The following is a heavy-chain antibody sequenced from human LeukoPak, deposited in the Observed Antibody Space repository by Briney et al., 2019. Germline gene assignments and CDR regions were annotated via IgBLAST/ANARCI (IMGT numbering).Heavy chain of an antibody. CDR3: ARDPNGTLFDF. Sequence: GGSLRLSCAASGFTFSDYWMAWVRQAPGKGLECVANIMQDGSEKYFVDSVKGRFTISRDNAKNSLYLRMNSLRAEDTAVYYCARDPNGTLFDFWGQGALVTVSS. CDR2: IMQDGSEK. V-gene: IGHV3-7*01. D-gene: IGHD1-26*01. J-gene: IGHJ4*02. CDR1: GFTFSDYW.